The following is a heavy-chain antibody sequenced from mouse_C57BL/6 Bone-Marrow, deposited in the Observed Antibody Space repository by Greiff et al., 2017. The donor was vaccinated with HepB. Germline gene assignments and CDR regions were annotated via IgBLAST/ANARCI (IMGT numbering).Heavy chain of an antibody. CDR1: GFTFSSYG. J-gene: IGHJ3*01. V-gene: IGHV5-6*01. D-gene: IGHD2-2*01. Sequence: EVMLVESGGDLVKPGGSLKLSCAASGFTFSSYGMSWVRQTPDKRLEWVATISSGGSYTYYPDSVKGRFTISRDNAKNTLYLQMSSLKSEDTPMYYCARQRSTMVTAWFAYWGQGTLVTVSA. CDR3: ARQRSTMVTAWFAY. CDR2: ISSGGSYT.